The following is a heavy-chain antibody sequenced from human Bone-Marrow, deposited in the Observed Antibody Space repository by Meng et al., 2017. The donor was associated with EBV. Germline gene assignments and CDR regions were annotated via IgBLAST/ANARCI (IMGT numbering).Heavy chain of an antibody. V-gene: IGHV1-69*01. CDR2: LIPMSDAP. CDR3: ASESGRGFTPDY. D-gene: IGHD3-10*01. CDR1: GGPFRSDA. J-gene: IGHJ4*02. Sequence: VQLVQSGAEVKKPGSSVRFSCKTQGGPFRSDAVSWVRQAPGKGLEWMGGLIPMSDAPYYAQKFQDRVTITADESTSTHYMDLSGLRSEDTAVYYCASESGRGFTPDYWGQGTLVTVSS.